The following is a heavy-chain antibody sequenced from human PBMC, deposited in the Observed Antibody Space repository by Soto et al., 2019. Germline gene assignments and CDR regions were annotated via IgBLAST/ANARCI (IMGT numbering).Heavy chain of an antibody. CDR1: GGSISSYY. J-gene: IGHJ6*03. CDR3: ARRSPFLKRNLSSGWDYYYYYMDV. D-gene: IGHD6-19*01. Sequence: SETLSLTCTVSGGSISSYYWSWIRQPPGKGLEWIGYIYYSGSTNYNPSLKSRVTISVDTSKNQFSLKLSSVTAADTAVYYCARRSPFLKRNLSSGWDYYYYYMDVWGKGTTVTVSS. V-gene: IGHV4-59*08. CDR2: IYYSGST.